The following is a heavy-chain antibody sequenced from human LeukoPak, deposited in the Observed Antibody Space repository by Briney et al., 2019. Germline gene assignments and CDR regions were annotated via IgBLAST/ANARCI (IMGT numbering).Heavy chain of an antibody. Sequence: GGSLRLSCAASGFTFSSYAMHWVRQVPGKGLEWVSLIYSGGTTYYADSVKGRFTISRDNSKNTLYLQMNSLRAEDTAVYYCARRGDGGRSFDFWGQGTLVTVSS. CDR3: ARRGDGGRSFDF. J-gene: IGHJ4*02. V-gene: IGHV3-53*01. CDR1: GFTFSSYA. D-gene: IGHD4-23*01. CDR2: IYSGGTT.